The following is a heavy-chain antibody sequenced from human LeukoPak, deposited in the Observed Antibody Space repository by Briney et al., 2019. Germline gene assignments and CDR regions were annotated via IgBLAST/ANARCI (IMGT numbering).Heavy chain of an antibody. J-gene: IGHJ6*03. Sequence: SETLSLTCAVYGGSFSGYYWSWIRQPPGKGLEWIGEINHSGSTNYNPSLKSRATISVDTSKNQFSLKLSSVTAADTAVYYCARGRKLLSYYYYYMDVWGKGTTVTVSS. CDR1: GGSFSGYY. CDR2: INHSGST. CDR3: ARGRKLLSYYYYYMDV. D-gene: IGHD1-7*01. V-gene: IGHV4-34*01.